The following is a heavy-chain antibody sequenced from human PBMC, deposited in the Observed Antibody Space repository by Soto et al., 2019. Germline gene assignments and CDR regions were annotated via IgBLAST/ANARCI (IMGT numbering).Heavy chain of an antibody. CDR1: GGSISSGDYY. D-gene: IGHD3-22*01. Sequence: SETLSLTCTVSGGSISSGDYYWSWIRQPPGKGLEWIGYIYYSGSTYYNPSLKSRVTISVDTSKNQFSLKLSSVTAADTVVYYCARDDMMRGYYDYWGQGTLVTV. CDR2: IYYSGST. J-gene: IGHJ4*02. V-gene: IGHV4-30-4*01. CDR3: ARDDMMRGYYDY.